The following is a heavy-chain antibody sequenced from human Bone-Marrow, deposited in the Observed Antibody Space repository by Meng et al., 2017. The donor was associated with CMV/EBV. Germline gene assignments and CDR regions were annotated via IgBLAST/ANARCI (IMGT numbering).Heavy chain of an antibody. CDR2: INHSGST. D-gene: IGHD6-13*01. Sequence: ESLKISCAVYGGSFSGYYWSWIRQPPGKGLEWIGEINHSGSTNYNPSLKSRVTISVDTSKNQFSLKLSSVTAADTAVYYCARGLRIAAAGTFGYWGQGTLVTVSS. CDR1: GGSFSGYY. J-gene: IGHJ4*02. V-gene: IGHV4-34*01. CDR3: ARGLRIAAAGTFGY.